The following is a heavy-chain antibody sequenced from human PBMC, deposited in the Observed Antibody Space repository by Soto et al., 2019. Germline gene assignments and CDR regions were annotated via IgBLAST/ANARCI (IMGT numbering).Heavy chain of an antibody. CDR1: GFTFSSYD. V-gene: IGHV3-13*01. CDR2: IGTAGDT. Sequence: PGGSLRLSCAASGFTFSSYDMHWVRQATGKGLEWVSAIGTAGDTYYPGSVKGRFTISRENAKNSLYPQMNSLRAGDTAVYYCARGGVGYSKVPVPYGMDVWGQGTTVTVSS. J-gene: IGHJ6*02. CDR3: ARGGVGYSKVPVPYGMDV. D-gene: IGHD4-4*01.